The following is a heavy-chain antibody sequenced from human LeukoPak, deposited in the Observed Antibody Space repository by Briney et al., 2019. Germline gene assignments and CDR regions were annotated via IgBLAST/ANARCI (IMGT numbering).Heavy chain of an antibody. J-gene: IGHJ4*02. CDR1: GASFKTSY. D-gene: IGHD7-27*01. CDR2: IYYSGIT. Sequence: SETLSLTCTVSGASFKTSYWTWIRQPPGRGLEWIGFIYYSGITNYNPSPKSRVTISVDTSKNRFSLKLSTVTAADTAVYYCARRPTGDPKFDYWGQGTLVTVSS. CDR3: ARRPTGDPKFDY. V-gene: IGHV4-59*08.